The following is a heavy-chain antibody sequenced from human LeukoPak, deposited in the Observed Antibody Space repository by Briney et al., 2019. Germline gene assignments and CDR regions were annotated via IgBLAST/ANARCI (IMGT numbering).Heavy chain of an antibody. J-gene: IGHJ4*02. CDR2: ISAGGSST. CDR3: ARGPAHGLGY. CDR1: GFTFSTYA. Sequence: GGSLRLSCVASGFTFSTYAMNWVRQAPGKGLEWVSGISAGGSSTNYADSVKGRFTISRDNAKNSLYLQVNSLRGEDAAMYFCARGPAHGLGYWGQGTLVTVSS. V-gene: IGHV3-23*01.